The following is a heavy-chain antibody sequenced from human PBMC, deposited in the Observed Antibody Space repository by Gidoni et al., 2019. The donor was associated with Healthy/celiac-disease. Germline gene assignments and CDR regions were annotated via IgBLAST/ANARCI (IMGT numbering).Heavy chain of an antibody. V-gene: IGHV3-9*01. Sequence: EVQLVESGGGLVQPGRSLRLSCASSGFTFDDYAMHWVRQAPGKGLEWVSGISWNSGSIGYADSVKGRFTISRDNAKNYLYLQMNSLRAEDTALYYCAKDKWAEMATISVDYWGQGTLVTVSS. CDR1: GFTFDDYA. J-gene: IGHJ4*02. D-gene: IGHD5-12*01. CDR3: AKDKWAEMATISVDY. CDR2: ISWNSGSI.